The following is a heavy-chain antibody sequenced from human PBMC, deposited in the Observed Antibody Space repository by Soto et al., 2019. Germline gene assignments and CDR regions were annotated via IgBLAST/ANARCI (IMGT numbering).Heavy chain of an antibody. CDR3: AKSPLGSSYDILTGYYYYFDY. CDR2: ISGSGGST. D-gene: IGHD3-9*01. J-gene: IGHJ4*02. Sequence: GGSLRLSCAASGFTFSSYAMSWVRQAPGKGLEWVSAISGSGGSTYYADSVKGRFTISRDNSKDTLYLQMNSLRAEDTAVHYCAKSPLGSSYDILTGYYYYFDYWGQGTLVTVSS. CDR1: GFTFSSYA. V-gene: IGHV3-23*01.